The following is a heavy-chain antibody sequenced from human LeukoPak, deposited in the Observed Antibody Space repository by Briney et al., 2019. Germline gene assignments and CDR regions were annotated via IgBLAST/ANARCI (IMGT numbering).Heavy chain of an antibody. V-gene: IGHV1-46*01. CDR2: INPSGGST. D-gene: IGHD6-13*01. CDR1: GYTFTSYY. J-gene: IGHJ4*02. CDR3: ARAIAAADLSDFDY. Sequence: ASVKVSCKASGYTFTSYYMHWVRQAPGQGLEWMGIINPSGGSTSYAQKFQGRVTMTRDTSTSTAYMELRSLRSDDTAVYYCARAIAAADLSDFDYWGQGTLVTVSS.